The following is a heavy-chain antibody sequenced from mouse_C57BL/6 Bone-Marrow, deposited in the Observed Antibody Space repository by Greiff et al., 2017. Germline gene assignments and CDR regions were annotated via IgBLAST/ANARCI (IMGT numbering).Heavy chain of an antibody. CDR2: IHPSDSDT. D-gene: IGHD1-1*01. CDR3: AIEGIYYYGSSYVEGFAY. V-gene: IGHV1-74*01. CDR1: GYTFTSYW. Sequence: VQLQQPGAELVKPGASVKVSCKASGYTFTSYWMHWVKQRPGQGLEWIGRIHPSDSDTNYNQKFKGKATLTVDKSSSTAYMQLSSLTSEDSAVYYCAIEGIYYYGSSYVEGFAYWGQGTLVTVSA. J-gene: IGHJ3*01.